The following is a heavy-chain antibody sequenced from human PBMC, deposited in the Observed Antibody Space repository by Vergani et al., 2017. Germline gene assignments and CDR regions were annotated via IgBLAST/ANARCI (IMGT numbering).Heavy chain of an antibody. J-gene: IGHJ3*02. Sequence: QVQLQESGPGLVKPSETLSLTCTVSGGSISSYYWCWIRQPPGKGLEWIVYIYYSGSTNYNPSLKSRVTISVDTSKNQFSLKLSSVTAADTAVYYCARFRMTDSVDIWGQGTMVTGSS. CDR2: IYYSGST. CDR3: ARFRMTDSVDI. V-gene: IGHV4-59*01. CDR1: GGSISSYY. D-gene: IGHD1-14*01.